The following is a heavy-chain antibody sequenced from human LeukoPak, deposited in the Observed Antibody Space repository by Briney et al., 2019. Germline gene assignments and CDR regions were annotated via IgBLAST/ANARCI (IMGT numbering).Heavy chain of an antibody. D-gene: IGHD6-13*01. CDR3: SRGWYSSSLDY. V-gene: IGHV3-74*01. J-gene: IGHJ4*02. CDR2: INNDGRST. Sequence: PGGSLRLSCAASGFTFSSYWMHWVRQAPGKGLVWVSRINNDGRSTGYADSVQGRFTISRDDAKNTLYLQMNSLRAEDTALCYCSRGWYSSSLDYWGQGTLVTVSS. CDR1: GFTFSSYW.